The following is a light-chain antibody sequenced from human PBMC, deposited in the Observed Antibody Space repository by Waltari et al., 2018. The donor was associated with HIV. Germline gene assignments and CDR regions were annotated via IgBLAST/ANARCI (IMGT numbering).Light chain of an antibody. CDR3: QQYDSGPRGIT. Sequence: EIVMTQSPPTLSVSPGQRVTLSCRASQSISAKVAWYQQSPGQAPRLLIYGAATRPTGIPARFSGSGSGTEFTLTITSLQSEDFATYFCQQYDSGPRGITFGQGTMLEIK. CDR1: QSISAK. CDR2: GAA. J-gene: IGKJ2*01. V-gene: IGKV3-15*01.